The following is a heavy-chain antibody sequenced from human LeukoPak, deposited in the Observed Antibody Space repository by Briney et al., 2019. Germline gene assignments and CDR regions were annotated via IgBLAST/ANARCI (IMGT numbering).Heavy chain of an antibody. CDR3: ARAMFTMVRGVTRYYYYYYMDV. CDR1: APTFSNFE. V-gene: IGHV3-48*03. Sequence: GGSLRLSCAASAPTFSNFEMNWVRQAPGKGLEWVSYISHSGKTIYYANSVKGRFTISRDNAKNSLYLQMNSLRAEDTAVYYCARAMFTMVRGVTRYYYYYYMDVWGKGTTVTISS. D-gene: IGHD3-10*01. J-gene: IGHJ6*03. CDR2: ISHSGKTI.